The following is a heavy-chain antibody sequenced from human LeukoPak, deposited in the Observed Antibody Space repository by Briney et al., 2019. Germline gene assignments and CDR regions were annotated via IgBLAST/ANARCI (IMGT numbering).Heavy chain of an antibody. V-gene: IGHV3-11*04. CDR3: ARDPGRSCSSLRYY. CDR2: ISSSGSNI. CDR1: GFPLSDYA. J-gene: IGHJ4*02. Sequence: NPGRSLRLSCTTSGFPLSDYAMSWVSQAPGKGLEWVSYISSSGSNIYYADSVKGRFTISRDNAKNSLYLQMNSLRAEDTAVYYCARDPGRSCSSLRYYWGQGTLVTVSS. D-gene: IGHD6-6*01.